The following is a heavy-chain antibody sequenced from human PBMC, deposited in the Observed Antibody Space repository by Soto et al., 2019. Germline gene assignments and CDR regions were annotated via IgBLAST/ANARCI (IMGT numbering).Heavy chain of an antibody. D-gene: IGHD3-16*02. J-gene: IGHJ4*02. Sequence: PSETLSLTCTVSGGSISSYYWSWIRQPPGKGLEWIGYIYYSGSTNYNPSLKSRVTISVDTSKNQFSLKLSSVTAADTAVYYCAWAARRDYRNPRIFGYWGQGTLVTVSS. CDR1: GGSISSYY. CDR2: IYYSGST. CDR3: AWAARRDYRNPRIFGY. V-gene: IGHV4-59*01.